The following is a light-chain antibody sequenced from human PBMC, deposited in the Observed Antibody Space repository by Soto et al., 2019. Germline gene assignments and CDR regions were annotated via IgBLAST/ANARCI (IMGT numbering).Light chain of an antibody. CDR2: LNSDGSH. J-gene: IGLJ1*01. Sequence: QTVVTQSPSAYASLGASVKLTCTLSSGHSSYAIAWHQQQPEKGPRYLMKLNSDGSHSKGDGIPDRFSGSSSGAERYLTISSLQSEDEADYYCQTWGTGIHYVFGTGTKLTVL. CDR1: SGHSSYA. V-gene: IGLV4-69*01. CDR3: QTWGTGIHYV.